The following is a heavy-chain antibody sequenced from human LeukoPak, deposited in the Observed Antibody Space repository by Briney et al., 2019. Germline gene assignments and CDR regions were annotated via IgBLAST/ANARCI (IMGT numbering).Heavy chain of an antibody. J-gene: IGHJ4*02. CDR3: ARDRLYSSGWHRYFDY. CDR1: GFTFSSYA. D-gene: IGHD6-19*01. V-gene: IGHV3-30-3*01. Sequence: GGPLRLSCAASGFTFSSYAMHWVRQAPGKGLEWVAVISYDGSNKYYADSVKGRFTISRDNSKNTLYLQMNSLRAEDTAVYYCARDRLYSSGWHRYFDYWGQGTLVTVSS. CDR2: ISYDGSNK.